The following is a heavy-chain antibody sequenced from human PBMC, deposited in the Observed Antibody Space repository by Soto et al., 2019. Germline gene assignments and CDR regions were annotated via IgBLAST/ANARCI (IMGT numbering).Heavy chain of an antibody. Sequence: LGESLKISCKGSGYSSTSYWIGWVRQMPGKGLEWMGIIYPGDSDTRYSPSFQGQVTISADKSISTAYLQWSSLKASDTAIYYCARRTAVTDTGHRSMDVWGQRTTVTVSS. CDR3: ARRTAVTDTGHRSMDV. D-gene: IGHD6-19*01. CDR2: IYPGDSDT. CDR1: GYSSTSYW. J-gene: IGHJ6*02. V-gene: IGHV5-51*01.